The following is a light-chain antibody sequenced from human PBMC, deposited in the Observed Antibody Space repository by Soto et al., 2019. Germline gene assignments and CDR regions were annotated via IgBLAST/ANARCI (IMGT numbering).Light chain of an antibody. Sequence: QSVLTQPASVSGSPGHSITISCTGTNSDVGSYNLVSWYQQHPGKAPKLMIYEVSKRPSGVSNRCSGSKSGNTASLTISGLQAEDEADYYCCSYAGSSLVFGTGTKVTVL. CDR1: NSDVGSYNL. CDR3: CSYAGSSLV. V-gene: IGLV2-23*02. J-gene: IGLJ1*01. CDR2: EVS.